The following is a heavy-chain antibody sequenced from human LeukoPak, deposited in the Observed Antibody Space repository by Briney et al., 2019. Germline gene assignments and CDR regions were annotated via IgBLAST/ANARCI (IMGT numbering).Heavy chain of an antibody. CDR2: ISWNSGSI. D-gene: IGHD3-22*01. V-gene: IGHV3-9*01. CDR1: GFTFDDYA. Sequence: GGSLRLSCAASGFTFDDYAMHWVWQAPGKGLEWVSGISWNSGSIGYADSVKGRFTISRDNAKNSLYLQMNSLRAEDTALYHCAKDKVGDSSGYYYGTFDYWGQGTLVTVSS. CDR3: AKDKVGDSSGYYYGTFDY. J-gene: IGHJ4*02.